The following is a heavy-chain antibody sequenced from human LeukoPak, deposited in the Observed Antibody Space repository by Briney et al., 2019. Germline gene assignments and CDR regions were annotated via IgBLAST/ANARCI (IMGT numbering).Heavy chain of an antibody. CDR3: ARHPARIQLWSPFDY. V-gene: IGHV4-34*01. CDR1: GVSFSGYY. J-gene: IGHJ4*02. D-gene: IGHD5-18*01. CDR2: INHSGST. Sequence: SETLSLTCAVYGVSFSGYYWSWIRQPPGKGLEWIGEINHSGSTNYNPSLKGRVTISVDTSKNQFSLKLSSVTAADTAVYYCARHPARIQLWSPFDYWGQGTLVTVSS.